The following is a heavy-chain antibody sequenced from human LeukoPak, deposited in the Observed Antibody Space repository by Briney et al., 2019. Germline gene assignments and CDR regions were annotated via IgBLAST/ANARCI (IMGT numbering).Heavy chain of an antibody. CDR2: IPYDGSKT. D-gene: IGHD6-19*01. V-gene: IGHV3-30*02. Sequence: GGSLRLSCAASGFTFNNYGMHWVRQAPGKGLEWVAFIPYDGSKTYYADCVKGRFTISRDNSKNTLYVQMDSLRAEDTAVYYCAKDNSGPDYWGQGTLVTVSS. CDR1: GFTFNNYG. CDR3: AKDNSGPDY. J-gene: IGHJ4*02.